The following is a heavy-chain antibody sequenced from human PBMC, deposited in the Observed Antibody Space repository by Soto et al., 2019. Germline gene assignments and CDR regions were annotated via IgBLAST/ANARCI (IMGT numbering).Heavy chain of an antibody. CDR2: IYYSGST. CDR3: ANTYCSSTSCLPDY. J-gene: IGHJ4*02. Sequence: QVQLQESGPGLVKPSETLSLTCTVSGGSIRSYYWSWIRQPPGKGLEWIGYIYYSGSTNYNPSLKSRVTISADTSKNQFSLKLSSVTAADTAVYYCANTYCSSTSCLPDYWGQGTLVTVSS. V-gene: IGHV4-59*08. CDR1: GGSIRSYY. D-gene: IGHD2-2*01.